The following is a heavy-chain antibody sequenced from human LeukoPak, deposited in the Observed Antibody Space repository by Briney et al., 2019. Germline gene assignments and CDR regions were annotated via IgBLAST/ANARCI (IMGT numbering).Heavy chain of an antibody. CDR3: ATGYCGGDFADYYGMDV. CDR2: FDPEDGET. D-gene: IGHD2-21*02. J-gene: IGHJ6*02. V-gene: IGHV1-24*01. CDR1: GYTLTELS. Sequence: ASVKVSCKVSGYTLTELSMHWVRQAPGKGLEWMGGFDPEDGETIYAQKFQGRVTMTEDTSTDTAYMELSSLRSEDTAVYYCATGYCGGDFADYYGMDVWGQGTTVTVSS.